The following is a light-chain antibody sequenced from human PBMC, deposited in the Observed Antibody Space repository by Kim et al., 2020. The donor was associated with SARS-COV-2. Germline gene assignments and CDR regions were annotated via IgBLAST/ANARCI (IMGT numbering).Light chain of an antibody. CDR2: AAS. CDR3: LQDYNYPRT. CDR1: QGIRNE. V-gene: IGKV1-6*01. Sequence: APVGARVTITCRASQGIRNELGWYQQKPGKAPNLLVYAASSLQSGVPSRFSGSGSGTYFTLTINSLQPEDFATYYCLQDYNYPRTFGGGTKVEIK. J-gene: IGKJ4*01.